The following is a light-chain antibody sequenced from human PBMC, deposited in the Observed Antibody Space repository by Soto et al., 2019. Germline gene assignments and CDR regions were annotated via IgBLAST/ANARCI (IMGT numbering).Light chain of an antibody. CDR3: CSYTLSATLV. CDR1: TNDIGTYNY. CDR2: EVR. V-gene: IGLV2-14*01. Sequence: QSVLTQPASVSGSPGQSITISCSGTTNDIGTYNYVSWYQHHPGKVPKVIIYEVRNRPSGVSNRFSGSKSGNTASLTISGLQPEDEADYYCCSYTLSATLVFGGGTKXT. J-gene: IGLJ3*02.